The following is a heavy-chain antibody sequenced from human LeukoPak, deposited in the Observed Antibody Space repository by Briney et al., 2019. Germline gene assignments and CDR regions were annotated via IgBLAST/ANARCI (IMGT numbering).Heavy chain of an antibody. V-gene: IGHV1-2*02. CDR2: INLSSGGT. CDR1: GYTFTGYY. Sequence: ASVKVSCKASGYTFTGYYMHWVRQAPGQGLEWMGWINLSSGGTNYAQMFQGRVTMTRDTSISTAYMELSRLRSDDTAVYYCARDYSGYDLSPRYFDYWGQGTLVTVSS. D-gene: IGHD5-12*01. CDR3: ARDYSGYDLSPRYFDY. J-gene: IGHJ4*02.